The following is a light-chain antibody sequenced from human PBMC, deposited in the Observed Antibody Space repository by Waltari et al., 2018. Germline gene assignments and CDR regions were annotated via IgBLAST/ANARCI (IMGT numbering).Light chain of an antibody. CDR3: CSFGGSGNWV. J-gene: IGLJ3*02. CDR2: GVS. V-gene: IGLV2-23*02. CDR1: SVDAGHYNL. Sequence: QSALPQPASVSGSPGQSTTIPCTGTSVDAGHYNLLSWYQQYPGKAPKLMIYGVSKRPSGVSNRFSGSNSDNTASLTISGLQAEDEADYYCCSFGGSGNWVFGGGTKLTVL.